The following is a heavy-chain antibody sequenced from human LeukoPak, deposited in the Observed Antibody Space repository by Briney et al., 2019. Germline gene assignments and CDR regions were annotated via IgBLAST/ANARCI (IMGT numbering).Heavy chain of an antibody. CDR2: VYTGGRT. Sequence: GGSPRLSCATSGFTIGKSDMAWVRQAPGKGLEWVSIVYTGGRTFHADSVKGRFTMSRDQSKNTVGLQMNSLRSEDTALYYCARGSMPGTGLPFDYWGQGTQVSVSS. CDR1: GFTIGKSD. D-gene: IGHD3-9*01. V-gene: IGHV3-53*05. J-gene: IGHJ4*02. CDR3: ARGSMPGTGLPFDY.